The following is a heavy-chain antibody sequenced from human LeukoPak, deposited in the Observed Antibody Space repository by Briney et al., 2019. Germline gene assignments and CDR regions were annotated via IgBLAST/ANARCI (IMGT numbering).Heavy chain of an antibody. CDR2: IYTSGST. V-gene: IGHV4-4*09. J-gene: IGHJ5*02. Sequence: PSETLSLTCTVSGGSISSYYWSWIRQPPGKGLEWIGYIYTSGSTNYNPSLKSRVTISVDTSKNQFSLKLSSMTAADTAVYYCARTTNPYYYDSSGYYWREVGWFDPWGQGTLVTVSS. D-gene: IGHD3-22*01. CDR3: ARTTNPYYYDSSGYYWREVGWFDP. CDR1: GGSISSYY.